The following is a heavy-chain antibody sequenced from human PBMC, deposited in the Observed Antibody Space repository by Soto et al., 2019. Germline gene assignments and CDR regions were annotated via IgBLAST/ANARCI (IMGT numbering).Heavy chain of an antibody. J-gene: IGHJ4*02. Sequence: VASVKVSCKASGGTFSSYAISWVRQAPGQGLEWMGGIIPIFGTANYAQKFQGRVTITADESASTAYMELSSLRSEDTAVYYCARFSRDFWSGYYIAYWGRGTLVTVSS. D-gene: IGHD3-3*01. CDR1: GGTFSSYA. CDR3: ARFSRDFWSGYYIAY. V-gene: IGHV1-69*13. CDR2: IIPIFGTA.